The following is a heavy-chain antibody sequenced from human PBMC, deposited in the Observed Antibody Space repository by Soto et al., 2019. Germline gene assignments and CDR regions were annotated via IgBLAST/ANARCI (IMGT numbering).Heavy chain of an antibody. CDR2: INSDGSST. V-gene: IGHV3-74*01. Sequence: GGSLRLSCVASGFTFSGNWMHWVRQVPGKGLVWVSRINSDGSSTYYADSVKGRFTISRDNAKNTLHLQMNSLRAEDTAVYYCGSGQPGYSDSWYASWGQGTLVTVSS. CDR3: GSGQPGYSDSWYAS. CDR1: GFTFSGNW. D-gene: IGHD6-13*01. J-gene: IGHJ4*02.